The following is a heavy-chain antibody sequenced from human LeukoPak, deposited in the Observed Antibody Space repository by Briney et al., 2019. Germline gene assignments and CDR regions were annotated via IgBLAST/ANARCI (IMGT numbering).Heavy chain of an antibody. V-gene: IGHV1-46*01. D-gene: IGHD2-15*01. CDR1: GYTFTNFY. CDR3: ATVGDCSGAGCYGAFDF. J-gene: IGHJ3*01. Sequence: GASVKVSCKASGYTFTNFYFHWVRQAPGQGREWMAIINLSGETTSHAPTFQGRVTMTRDTSTSTVYMKLSSLRSEDTAVYCCATVGDCSGAGCYGAFDFWGQGTMITVSS. CDR2: INLSGETT.